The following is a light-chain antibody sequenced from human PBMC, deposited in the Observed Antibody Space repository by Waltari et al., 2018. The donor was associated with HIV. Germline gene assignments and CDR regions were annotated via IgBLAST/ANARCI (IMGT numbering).Light chain of an antibody. Sequence: QSALAQPASVSGSPGQSITISCTGTSSAVGSYNLVSWYQQHPGKAPKLRIYEVTKRPSGVSNRFSGSKSGNTACLTISGLQAEDEADYYCCSYAGSSTSVVGGGTKLTVL. CDR3: CSYAGSSTSV. CDR2: EVT. V-gene: IGLV2-23*02. J-gene: IGLJ3*02. CDR1: SSAVGSYNL.